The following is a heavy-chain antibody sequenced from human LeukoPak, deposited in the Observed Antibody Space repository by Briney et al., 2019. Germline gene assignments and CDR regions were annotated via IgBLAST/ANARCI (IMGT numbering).Heavy chain of an antibody. D-gene: IGHD3-10*01. Sequence: PGGSLRLSCAASGFSVSNSYMSWVRQAPGKGLEWVSAISGSGGSTYYADSVKGRFTISRDNSINTLYLQMSSLRAEDAAVYYCAKSGGLSGSGRLGMDVWGQGTTVTVSS. CDR3: AKSGGLSGSGRLGMDV. CDR1: GFSVSNSY. CDR2: ISGSGGST. J-gene: IGHJ6*02. V-gene: IGHV3-23*01.